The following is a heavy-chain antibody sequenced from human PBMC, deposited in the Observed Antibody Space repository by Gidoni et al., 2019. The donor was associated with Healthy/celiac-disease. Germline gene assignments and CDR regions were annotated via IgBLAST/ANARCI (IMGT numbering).Heavy chain of an antibody. J-gene: IGHJ4*02. D-gene: IGHD6-19*01. V-gene: IGHV1-3*01. CDR1: GYTFTSYA. CDR2: INAGNGNT. Sequence: QVQLVQSGAEVKKPGASVKVSCQASGYTFTSYAMHWVRQAPGQRLEWMGWINAGNGNTKDSQKFQGRVTITRDTSASTAYMELSSLRSEDTAVYYCARVGPHEFYSSGPFFDYWGQGTLVTVSS. CDR3: ARVGPHEFYSSGPFFDY.